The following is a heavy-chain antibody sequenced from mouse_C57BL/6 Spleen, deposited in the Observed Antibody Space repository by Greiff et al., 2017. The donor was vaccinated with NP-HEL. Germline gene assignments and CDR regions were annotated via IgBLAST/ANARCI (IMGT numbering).Heavy chain of an antibody. V-gene: IGHV6-3*01. CDR1: GFTFSNYW. D-gene: IGHD1-1*01. CDR3: TGHPPRWYLDY. Sequence: EVKLMESGGGLVQPGGSMKLSCVASGFTFSNYWMNWVRQSPEKGLEWVAQIRLKSDNYATHYAESVKGRFTISRDDSKSSVYLQMNNLRAEDTGIYYCTGHPPRWYLDYWGQGTTLTVSS. CDR2: IRLKSDNYAT. J-gene: IGHJ2*01.